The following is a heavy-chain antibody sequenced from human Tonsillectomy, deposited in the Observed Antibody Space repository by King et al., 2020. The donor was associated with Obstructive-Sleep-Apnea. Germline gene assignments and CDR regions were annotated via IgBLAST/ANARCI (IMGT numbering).Heavy chain of an antibody. Sequence: VQLVESGGGFVQPGRSLRLSCVASGFTFDDCAMHWVRQVPGKGLERVSSISWSGDRVAYADSVKGRFSISRDNAKNSLFLQMNSLRREDTALYYCAKDQGEYFGVGAFDIWGQATMDTVSS. CDR1: GFTFDDCA. D-gene: IGHD3-10*01. V-gene: IGHV3-9*01. J-gene: IGHJ3*02. CDR3: AKDQGEYFGVGAFDI. CDR2: ISWSGDRV.